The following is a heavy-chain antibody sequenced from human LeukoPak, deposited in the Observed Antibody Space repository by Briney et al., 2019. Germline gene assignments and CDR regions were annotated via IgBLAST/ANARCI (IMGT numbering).Heavy chain of an antibody. CDR1: GFTFSSYS. CDR2: ISSSSSYI. D-gene: IGHD3-22*01. Sequence: GGSLRLSCAASGFTFSSYSMNWVRQAPGKGLEWVSSISSSSSYIYYADSVKGRFTISRDNAKNSLYLQMNSLRAEDTAVYYCARVRYYDSSGYYLNYWGQGTLVTVSS. J-gene: IGHJ4*02. V-gene: IGHV3-21*01. CDR3: ARVRYYDSSGYYLNY.